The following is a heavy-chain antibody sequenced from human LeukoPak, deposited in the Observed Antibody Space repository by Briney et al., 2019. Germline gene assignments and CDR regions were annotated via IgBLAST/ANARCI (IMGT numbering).Heavy chain of an antibody. D-gene: IGHD3-10*01. V-gene: IGHV4-59*08. CDR1: GASISSYY. CDR2: VFYRGST. Sequence: SETLSLTCTVSGASISSYYWSWIRQPPGKGLEWIGYVFYRGSTGYNPPLRSRVTISVDTSKNQVSLKLSSVTAADTAVYYCARPDFAGTWRGAFDIWGQGRMVTVSS. CDR3: ARPDFAGTWRGAFDI. J-gene: IGHJ3*02.